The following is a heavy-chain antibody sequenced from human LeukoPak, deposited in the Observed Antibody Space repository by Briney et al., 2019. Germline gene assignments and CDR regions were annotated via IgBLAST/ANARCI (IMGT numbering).Heavy chain of an antibody. V-gene: IGHV1-2*06. CDR1: GYTLTGYY. CDR3: ARDRDNSSGWYVWFDP. J-gene: IGHJ5*02. Sequence: ASVKVSCKASGYTLTGYYMHWVRQAPGQGLEWMGRINPNSGGKNYAQKFQGRVTMTRDTSISTAYMELSRLRSGDTAVYYCARDRDNSSGWYVWFDPWGQGTLVTVSS. CDR2: INPNSGGK. D-gene: IGHD6-19*01.